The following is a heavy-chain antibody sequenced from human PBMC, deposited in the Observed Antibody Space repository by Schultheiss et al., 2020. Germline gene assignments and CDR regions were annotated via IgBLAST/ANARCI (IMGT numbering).Heavy chain of an antibody. D-gene: IGHD2-2*02. CDR2: INDSEST. Sequence: SETLSLTCAVSGGSFGGHYWTWIRQSPDKGLEWIGEINDSESTNYNPSLKSRVTISVDTSKNQFYLNLSSVTAADTAVYYCARGSTSCYTPPCYSGMDVWGQGTTVTVSS. CDR3: ARGSTSCYTPPCYSGMDV. CDR1: GGSFGGHY. J-gene: IGHJ6*02. V-gene: IGHV4-34*01.